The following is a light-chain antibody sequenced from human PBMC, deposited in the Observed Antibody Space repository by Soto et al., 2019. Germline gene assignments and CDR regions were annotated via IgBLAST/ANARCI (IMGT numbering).Light chain of an antibody. CDR3: QQRSNWPPN. V-gene: IGKV3-11*01. CDR1: QRVSSY. CDR2: DAS. J-gene: IGKJ2*01. Sequence: EIVLTQSPATLSLSPGERATLSCRASQRVSSYLAWYQQKPGQAPRLLIYDASNRATGTPARFSGSGSGTAFTLTISSLEPEDFAVYYCQQRSNWPPNFGQGNKLEIK.